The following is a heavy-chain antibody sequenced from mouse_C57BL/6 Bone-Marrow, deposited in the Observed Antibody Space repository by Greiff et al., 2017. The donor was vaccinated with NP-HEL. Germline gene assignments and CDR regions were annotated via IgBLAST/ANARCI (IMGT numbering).Heavy chain of an antibody. CDR2: IHPNSGST. J-gene: IGHJ2*01. Sequence: VQLQQSGAELVKPGASVKLSCKASGYTFTSYWMHWVKQRPGQGLEWIGMIHPNSGSTNYNEKFKSKATLTVDKSSSTAYMQLSSLTSEDSAVYYCARKRNSYLYYFDYWGQGTTLTVSS. D-gene: IGHD2-12*01. V-gene: IGHV1-64*01. CDR1: GYTFTSYW. CDR3: ARKRNSYLYYFDY.